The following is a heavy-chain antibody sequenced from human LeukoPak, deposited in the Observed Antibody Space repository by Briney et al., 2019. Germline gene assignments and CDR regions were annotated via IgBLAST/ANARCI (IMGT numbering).Heavy chain of an antibody. Sequence: PSETLSLTCTVSGGSISSTSHYWGWIRQPPGKGLEWIGSIYYSGSAYYNPSLKSRVTISVDTSKNQFSLKLSSVTAADTAVYYCARLSRCSGTSRTYNWFDPWGQGTLVTVSS. J-gene: IGHJ5*02. CDR2: IYYSGSA. V-gene: IGHV4-39*01. CDR1: GGSISSTSHY. CDR3: ARLSRCSGTSRTYNWFDP. D-gene: IGHD2-2*01.